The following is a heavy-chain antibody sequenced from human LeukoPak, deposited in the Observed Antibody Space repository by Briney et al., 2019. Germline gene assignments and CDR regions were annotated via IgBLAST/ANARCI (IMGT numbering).Heavy chain of an antibody. D-gene: IGHD1-20*01. CDR2: ISSGSLTI. Sequence: GGSLRLSCAASGFTFSSYSMNWVRQAPGKGLEWASYISSGSLTIYYADSVKGRFTISRDNAKNSLYLHMNSLRAEDTAVYYCAREAITGHREFDYWGQGTLVTVSS. V-gene: IGHV3-48*01. J-gene: IGHJ4*02. CDR1: GFTFSSYS. CDR3: AREAITGHREFDY.